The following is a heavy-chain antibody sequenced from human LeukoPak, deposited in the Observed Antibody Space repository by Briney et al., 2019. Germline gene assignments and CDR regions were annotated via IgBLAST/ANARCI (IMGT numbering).Heavy chain of an antibody. J-gene: IGHJ6*03. D-gene: IGHD3-9*01. CDR2: ISGSGGDT. CDR3: AKDGGEYYDILTGYYPRLYYMDV. V-gene: IGHV3-23*01. CDR1: GFTFSSYA. Sequence: VQPGGSLRLSCAASGFTFSSYAMSWVRQAPGKGLDWVSSISGSGGDTYYADSVKGRFTISRDNSKNTLYLQMNSLRAEDTAVYYCAKDGGEYYDILTGYYPRLYYMDVWGKGTTVTISS.